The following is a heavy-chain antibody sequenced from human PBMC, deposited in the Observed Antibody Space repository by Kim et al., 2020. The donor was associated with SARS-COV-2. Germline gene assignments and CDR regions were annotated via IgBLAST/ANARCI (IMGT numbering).Heavy chain of an antibody. J-gene: IGHJ4*02. V-gene: IGHV1-69*01. D-gene: IGHD6-19*01. CDR3: ARDKSSGLDY. Sequence: ANYAPKFQGRVTITADESTSTAYMELSSLRSEDTAVYYCARDKSSGLDYWGQGTLVTVSS. CDR2: A.